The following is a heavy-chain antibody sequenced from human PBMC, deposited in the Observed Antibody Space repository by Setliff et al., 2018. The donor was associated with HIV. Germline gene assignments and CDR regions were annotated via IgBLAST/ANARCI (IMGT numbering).Heavy chain of an antibody. CDR2: INTHSGYT. V-gene: IGHV1-18*01. Sequence: ASVKVSCKASGYNFNNDGISWVRQAPGQGLEWMGWINTHSGYTNYAQNVQGRVTVTMDTSTSTAYMELRSLKSDDTAVYYCVKDAYSSGKPGISWGQGTQVTVS. CDR1: GYNFNNDG. D-gene: IGHD3-22*01. J-gene: IGHJ4*02. CDR3: VKDAYSSGKPGIS.